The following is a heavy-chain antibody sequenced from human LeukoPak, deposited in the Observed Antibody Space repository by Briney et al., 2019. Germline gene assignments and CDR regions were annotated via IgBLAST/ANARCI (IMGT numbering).Heavy chain of an antibody. Sequence: SQTLSLTCTVSGGSISSGSYYWSWIRQPAGKGLEWIGRIYTSGSTNYNPSLKSRVTISVDTSKNQFSLKLSSLTAADTAVYYCAREETVGATTYWGQGTLVTVSS. J-gene: IGHJ4*02. V-gene: IGHV4-61*02. D-gene: IGHD1-26*01. CDR1: GGSISSGSYY. CDR2: IYTSGST. CDR3: AREETVGATTY.